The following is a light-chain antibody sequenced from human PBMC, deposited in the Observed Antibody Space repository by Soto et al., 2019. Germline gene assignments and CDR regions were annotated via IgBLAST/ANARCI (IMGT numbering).Light chain of an antibody. J-gene: IGLJ2*01. Sequence: QSVLTQSASMSGSPGQSITIPCPGTSSDVGGYDYVSWYQQHPGKVPILVIYEVTKRPSGVCHRFSGSKSGNTASLTISGLQTEDEADYSCSSYTTSSALVFGGGTKVTVL. CDR2: EVT. CDR1: SSDVGGYDY. CDR3: SSYTTSSALV. V-gene: IGLV2-14*01.